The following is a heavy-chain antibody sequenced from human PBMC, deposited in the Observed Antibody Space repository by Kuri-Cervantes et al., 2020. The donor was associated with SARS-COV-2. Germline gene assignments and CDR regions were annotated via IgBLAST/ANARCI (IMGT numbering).Heavy chain of an antibody. V-gene: IGHV3-48*03. J-gene: IGHJ3*02. D-gene: IGHD3-3*01. CDR3: ARRLEYDFWSGPLDAFDI. CDR2: ISSSGSTI. Sequence: GGSLRLSCAASGFTFSSYEVNWVRQAPGKGLEWVSYISSSGSTIYYADSVKGRFTISRDNAKNSLYLQMNSLRAEDTAVYYCARRLEYDFWSGPLDAFDIWGQGTMVTVSS. CDR1: GFTFSSYE.